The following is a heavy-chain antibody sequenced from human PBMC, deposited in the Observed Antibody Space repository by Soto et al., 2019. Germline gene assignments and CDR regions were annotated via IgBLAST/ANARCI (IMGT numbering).Heavy chain of an antibody. Sequence: QVQLVESGGGVVQPGRSLRLSCVASGFTFSSYTMHWVRQAPGKGLEWVAVISYDGSNKYYADSVKGRFTISRDNSKNTLYLQMNSLSGEDTAVYYCARDGVKRYFDLWGRGTLVTVSS. V-gene: IGHV3-30-3*01. CDR2: ISYDGSNK. CDR3: ARDGVKRYFDL. CDR1: GFTFSSYT. D-gene: IGHD2-21*01. J-gene: IGHJ2*01.